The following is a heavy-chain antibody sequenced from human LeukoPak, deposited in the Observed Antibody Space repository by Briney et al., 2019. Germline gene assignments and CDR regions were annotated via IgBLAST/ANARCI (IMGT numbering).Heavy chain of an antibody. CDR3: TREDRPYCPFAY. D-gene: IGHD1-26*01. J-gene: IGHJ4*02. CDR1: GGSIDITNY. CDR2: IAHDGTT. Sequence: PSGTLSLTCGVSGGSIDITNYWSWVRQAPGKGLEWIGEIAHDGTTNYNPSLRSRVAMSFDRANNHFSLSLTSVTAADTAVYYCTREDRPYCPFAYWGQGVLVTVSS. V-gene: IGHV4-4*02.